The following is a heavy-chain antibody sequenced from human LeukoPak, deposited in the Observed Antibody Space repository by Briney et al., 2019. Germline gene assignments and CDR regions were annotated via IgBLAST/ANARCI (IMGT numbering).Heavy chain of an antibody. CDR2: INPNRGGT. Sequence: VASVKVSCKASGYTSTGYYMYWVRQAPGQGLKWVGWINPNRGGTNYAQKFQGRVTMTRDTSISTAYMELSRLRSDDTAVYYCARVWVGYCSSTSCLPGGFDYWGQGTLVTVSS. CDR1: GYTSTGYY. D-gene: IGHD2-2*01. J-gene: IGHJ4*02. CDR3: ARVWVGYCSSTSCLPGGFDY. V-gene: IGHV1-2*02.